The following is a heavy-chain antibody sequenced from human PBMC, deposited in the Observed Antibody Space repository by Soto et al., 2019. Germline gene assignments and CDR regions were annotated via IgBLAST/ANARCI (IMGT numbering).Heavy chain of an antibody. V-gene: IGHV3-33*08. Sequence: GGSLRLSCAASGFTFSSYAMHWVRQAPGKGLEWVAVIWYDGSNKYYADSVKGRFTISRDNSKNTLYLQMNSLRAEDTAVYYCARDNQEGGLWFGELMAGMDVWGQGTTVTVSS. CDR2: IWYDGSNK. J-gene: IGHJ6*02. CDR3: ARDNQEGGLWFGELMAGMDV. D-gene: IGHD3-10*01. CDR1: GFTFSSYA.